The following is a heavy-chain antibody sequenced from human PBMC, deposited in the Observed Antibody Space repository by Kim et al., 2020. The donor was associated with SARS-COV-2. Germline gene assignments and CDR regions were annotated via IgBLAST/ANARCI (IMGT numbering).Heavy chain of an antibody. CDR3: TRLGATTAPYYFDF. Sequence: GESLKISCKGTGYRFTTYWIAWVRQMPGKGLEWMGIIYPADSDARYSPSFQGQATISADKSISTAYLQWNSLKASDTAIYFCTRLGATTAPYYFDFWGQGTLVTVSS. J-gene: IGHJ4*02. CDR2: IYPADSDA. D-gene: IGHD3-16*01. V-gene: IGHV5-51*01. CDR1: GYRFTTYW.